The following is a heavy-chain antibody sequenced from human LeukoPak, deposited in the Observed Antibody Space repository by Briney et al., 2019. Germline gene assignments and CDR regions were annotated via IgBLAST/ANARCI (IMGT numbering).Heavy chain of an antibody. CDR1: GGSISSSNW. CDR2: IYHSGST. J-gene: IGHJ5*02. V-gene: IGHV4-4*02. CDR3: AKESYYDSSSYLNWFDP. D-gene: IGHD3-22*01. Sequence: PSETLSLTCAVSGGSISSSNWWSWVRQPPGKGLEWIGEIYHSGSTNYNPSLKSRVTISVDKSKNQFSLKLSSVTAADTAIYYCAKESYYDSSSYLNWFDPWGQGTLVTVSS.